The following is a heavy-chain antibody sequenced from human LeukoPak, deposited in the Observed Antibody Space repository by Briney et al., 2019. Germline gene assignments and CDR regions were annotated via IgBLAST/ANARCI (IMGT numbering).Heavy chain of an antibody. V-gene: IGHV4-34*01. CDR2: IDHTGRS. J-gene: IGHJ5*01. D-gene: IGHD3-10*01. CDR1: GGSFSGHY. CDR3: ARGENSGSYFSYFDS. Sequence: SETLSLTCAVYGGSFSGHYWTWIRQPPEKGLEWIGEIDHTGRSTYNPSLTSRVTISKDSSKNQFSLSLGSVIAADTAVYFCARGENSGSYFSYFDSWAQGTPVTVSS.